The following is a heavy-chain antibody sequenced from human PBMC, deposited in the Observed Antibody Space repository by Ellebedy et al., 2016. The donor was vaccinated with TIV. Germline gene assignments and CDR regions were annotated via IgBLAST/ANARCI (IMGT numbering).Heavy chain of an antibody. Sequence: MPSETLSLTCAVYGGSFSGYYWSWIRQPPGKGLEWLGELNHSVSPHYNPSLKSRVTISVDTAKTQFSLKLSSVTAAYTAVYYCARGWRVGATMRMYWFDPWGQGTLVTVSS. CDR1: GGSFSGYY. CDR2: LNHSVSP. CDR3: ARGWRVGATMRMYWFDP. J-gene: IGHJ5*02. D-gene: IGHD1-26*01. V-gene: IGHV4-34*01.